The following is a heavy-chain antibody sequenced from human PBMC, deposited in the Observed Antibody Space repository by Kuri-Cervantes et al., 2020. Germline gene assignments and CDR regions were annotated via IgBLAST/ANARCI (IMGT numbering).Heavy chain of an antibody. V-gene: IGHV3-23*01. CDR2: ISASGGST. D-gene: IGHD4-23*01. Sequence: GESLKISCAASGFTFSSYAMSWVRQAPGKGLEWVSAISASGGSTYYADSVKGRFTISRDNAKNSLYLQMNSLRADDTAVYYCASGIYGGKDYWGQGTLVTVSS. J-gene: IGHJ4*02. CDR3: ASGIYGGKDY. CDR1: GFTFSSYA.